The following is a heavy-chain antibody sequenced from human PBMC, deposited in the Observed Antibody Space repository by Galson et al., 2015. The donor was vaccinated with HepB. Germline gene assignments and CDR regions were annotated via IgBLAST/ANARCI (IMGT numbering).Heavy chain of an antibody. Sequence: SLRLSCAASGFTFSPYWMHWVRHAPGKGLVWVSRINPDGSDTTYADSVKGRFTISRDNAKNTLSLQMNSLRAEDAAVYYCARDHYGSGIHLDYWGQGTLVTVSS. D-gene: IGHD3-10*01. CDR2: INPDGSDT. CDR1: GFTFSPYW. V-gene: IGHV3-74*01. J-gene: IGHJ4*02. CDR3: ARDHYGSGIHLDY.